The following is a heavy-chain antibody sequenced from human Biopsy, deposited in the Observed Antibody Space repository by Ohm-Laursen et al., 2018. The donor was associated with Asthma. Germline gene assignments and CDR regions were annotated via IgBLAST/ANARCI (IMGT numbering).Heavy chain of an antibody. D-gene: IGHD6-13*01. CDR1: GFTFSDYY. V-gene: IGHV3-11*01. J-gene: IGHJ4*02. Sequence: LSLTCAASGFTFSDYYMSWIRQAPGKGLEWVSYISSSGGTIYYADSVKGRFTISRDDAKNSLYLQMNSLRAEDTAVYYCARDRGIAAAGTEFDYWGQGTLVTVSS. CDR3: ARDRGIAAAGTEFDY. CDR2: ISSSGGTI.